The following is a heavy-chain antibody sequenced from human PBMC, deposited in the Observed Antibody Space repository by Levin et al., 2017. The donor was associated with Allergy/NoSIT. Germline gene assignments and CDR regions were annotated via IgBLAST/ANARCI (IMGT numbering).Heavy chain of an antibody. Sequence: LSLTCAASGFRFSDSYMSWIRQVPGKGLEWVSYISVSGRETNYADAVKGRFTISRDNAKNSLSLQMNSLRVDDSAVYYCAREGFWTDWGQGTLVTVSS. V-gene: IGHV3-11*06. D-gene: IGHD3/OR15-3a*01. J-gene: IGHJ4*02. CDR2: ISVSGRET. CDR3: AREGFWTD. CDR1: GFRFSDSY.